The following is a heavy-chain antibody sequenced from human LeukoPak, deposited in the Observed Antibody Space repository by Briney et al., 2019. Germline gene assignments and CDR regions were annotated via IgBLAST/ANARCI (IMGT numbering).Heavy chain of an antibody. CDR3: AKGGDYDILTGYRELDY. CDR1: GFTFISYA. J-gene: IGHJ4*02. D-gene: IGHD3-9*01. CDR2: ISGNGVST. V-gene: IGHV3-23*01. Sequence: PGRSLRLSCAASGFTFISYAIRWVRQAPGKGLEWVSSISGNGVSTYYADSVKGRFTISRDNSKNPVYLQMNSLRAEDTAVYYCAKGGDYDILTGYRELDYWGQGTLVTVSS.